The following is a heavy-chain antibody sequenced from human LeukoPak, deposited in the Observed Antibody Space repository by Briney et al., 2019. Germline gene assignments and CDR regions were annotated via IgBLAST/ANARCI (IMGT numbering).Heavy chain of an antibody. CDR2: TYYRSKWNN. CDR1: GDSVSSNSAA. J-gene: IGHJ2*01. D-gene: IGHD3-10*01. CDR3: ARARGYFDL. V-gene: IGHV6-1*01. Sequence: SQTLSLTCAISGDSVSSNSAAWSWIRQSPSRGLEWLGRTYYRSKWNNNYAISVKSRITINPDTSKNQFSLQLNSVTPEDTGVYYCARARGYFDLWGRGTVVTVSS.